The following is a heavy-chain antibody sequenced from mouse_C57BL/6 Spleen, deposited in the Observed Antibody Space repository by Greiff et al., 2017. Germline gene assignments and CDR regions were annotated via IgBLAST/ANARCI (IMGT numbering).Heavy chain of an antibody. Sequence: QVQLKQPGAELVKPGASVKLSCKASGYTFTSYWMHWVQQSPGQGLEWIGMIHPNSGSTTYNEKFKSKATLTVDKSSSTAYMQLSSLTSEDSAVYYCARERVYYGSSWYFDVWGTGTTVTVSS. CDR2: IHPNSGST. V-gene: IGHV1-64*01. J-gene: IGHJ1*03. CDR3: ARERVYYGSSWYFDV. D-gene: IGHD1-1*01. CDR1: GYTFTSYW.